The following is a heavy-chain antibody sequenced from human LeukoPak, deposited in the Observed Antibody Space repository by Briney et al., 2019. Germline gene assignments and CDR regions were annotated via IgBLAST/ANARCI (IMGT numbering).Heavy chain of an antibody. J-gene: IGHJ6*03. V-gene: IGHV4-34*01. CDR2: INHSGST. CDR3: ARGPDAPYYYYYMDV. CDR1: GGSFSGYY. Sequence: SETLSLTCAVYGGSFSGYYWSWIRQPPGKGLEWIGEINHSGSTNYNPSLKSRVTISVDTSKNQFSLKLSSVTAADTAVYYCARGPDAPYYYYYMDVWGKGTTVTVSS.